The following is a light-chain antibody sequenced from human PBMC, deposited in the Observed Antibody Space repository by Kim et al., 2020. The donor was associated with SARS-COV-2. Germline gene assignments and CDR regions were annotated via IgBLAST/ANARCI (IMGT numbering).Light chain of an antibody. CDR1: QSISSW. CDR2: KAS. V-gene: IGKV1-5*03. Sequence: SASVGDRVTITCRTSQSISSWLAWYQQKPGKAPKLLIYKASSLESGVPSRFSGSGSGTEFNLTISSLQPDDLATYYCQQYNSYWTFGQGTKVDIK. CDR3: QQYNSYWT. J-gene: IGKJ1*01.